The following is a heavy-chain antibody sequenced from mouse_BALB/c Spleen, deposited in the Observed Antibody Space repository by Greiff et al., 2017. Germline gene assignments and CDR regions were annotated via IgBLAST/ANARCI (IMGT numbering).Heavy chain of an antibody. Sequence: EVNVVESGGGLVQPGGSRKLSCAASGFTFSSFGMHWVRQAPEKGLEWVAYISSGSSTIYYADTVKGRFTISRDNPKNTLFLQMTSLRSEDTAMYYCARWGYYAMDYWGQGTSVTVSS. J-gene: IGHJ4*01. V-gene: IGHV5-17*02. CDR1: GFTFSSFG. CDR3: ARWGYYAMDY. CDR2: ISSGSSTI.